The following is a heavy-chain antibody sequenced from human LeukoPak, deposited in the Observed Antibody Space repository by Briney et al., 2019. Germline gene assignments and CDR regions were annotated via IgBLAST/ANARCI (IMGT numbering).Heavy chain of an antibody. D-gene: IGHD6-13*01. CDR1: GLTFSSYG. J-gene: IGHJ3*02. Sequence: QPGRSLRLSCAASGLTFSSYGMHWVRQAPGKGLEWVAVIWYDGSNKYYADSVKGRFTISRDSPKNTLYLQMNSLRAEDTAVYYCAKPGSSSVEAFDIWGQGTMVTVSS. V-gene: IGHV3-33*06. CDR2: IWYDGSNK. CDR3: AKPGSSSVEAFDI.